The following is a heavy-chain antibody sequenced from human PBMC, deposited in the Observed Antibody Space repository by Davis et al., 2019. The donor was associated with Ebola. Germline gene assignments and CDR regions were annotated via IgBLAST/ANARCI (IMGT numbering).Heavy chain of an antibody. CDR3: ARLSTSGWYVGHFQY. D-gene: IGHD6-19*01. CDR2: IYPGDSDA. CDR1: GYTFTDYW. Sequence: GESLKISCKASGYTFTDYWIAWVRQMPGKGLEWMGIIYPGDSDATYSPSFQGQVTMSVDRSTDSTYLQWSSLNASDTAIYYCARLSTSGWYVGHFQYWGQGTLVIVSS. J-gene: IGHJ1*01. V-gene: IGHV5-51*01.